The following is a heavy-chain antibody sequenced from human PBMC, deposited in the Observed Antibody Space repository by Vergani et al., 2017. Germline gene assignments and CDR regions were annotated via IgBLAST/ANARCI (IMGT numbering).Heavy chain of an antibody. J-gene: IGHJ6*03. CDR1: GYTFRNYR. V-gene: IGHV1-18*01. CDR2: ISPYNGHT. CDR3: ARGGCNGPRCYTQYNYYYFIDV. Sequence: QVQLVQSGAEVKKPGASVKVSCKASGYTFRNYRITWVRQASGQGLEWLGWISPYNGHTKYAQKLQDRVTMITDTSTTTAYIEVRGLRSDDTAVYYCARGGCNGPRCYTQYNYYYFIDVWATGTTVTVSS. D-gene: IGHD2-2*02.